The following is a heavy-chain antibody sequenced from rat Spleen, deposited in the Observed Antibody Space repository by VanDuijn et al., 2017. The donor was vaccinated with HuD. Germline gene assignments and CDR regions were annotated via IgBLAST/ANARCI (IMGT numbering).Heavy chain of an antibody. Sequence: EVQLVESGGGLVQPGRSLKLSCAASGFTFSNYGMAWVRQAPTKGLEWVASITNASGRTYYPDSVKGRFTISRDTAQNTLYLQMNSLRSEDTATYYCAKDKGEYNNLFDYWGQGVMVTVTS. V-gene: IGHV5-29*01. CDR3: AKDKGEYNNLFDY. D-gene: IGHD1-10*01. CDR1: GFTFSNYG. J-gene: IGHJ2*01. CDR2: ITNASGRT.